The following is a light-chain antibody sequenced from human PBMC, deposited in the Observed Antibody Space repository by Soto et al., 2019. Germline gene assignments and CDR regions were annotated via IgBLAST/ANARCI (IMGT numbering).Light chain of an antibody. V-gene: IGLV2-14*01. J-gene: IGLJ1*01. CDR3: SSHTSVNTRV. Sequence: QSALTQPASVSGCPGQSIAISCTGTSSDVGTYDYVSWYQQYPDKAPKLIIYEVTQRPSGVSNRFSGSKSGNTASLTISGLQAEDEADYYCSSHTSVNTRVFGTGTKVTVL. CDR2: EVT. CDR1: SSDVGTYDY.